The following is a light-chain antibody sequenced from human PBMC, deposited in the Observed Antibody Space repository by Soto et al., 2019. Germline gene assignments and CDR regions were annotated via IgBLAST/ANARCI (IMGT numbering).Light chain of an antibody. CDR1: QRVSSSY. J-gene: IGKJ2*01. V-gene: IGKV3-20*01. CDR2: GAS. CDR3: QQYGSSPPSS. Sequence: MGLTQSPGTLSLSPGERATLYCRASQRVSSSYLAWYQQKPGQAPRLLIYGASSRATGIPDRFSGSGSGTEFNHTIIRLEPEVFAVYYCQQYGSSPPSSFGQGPKLEIK.